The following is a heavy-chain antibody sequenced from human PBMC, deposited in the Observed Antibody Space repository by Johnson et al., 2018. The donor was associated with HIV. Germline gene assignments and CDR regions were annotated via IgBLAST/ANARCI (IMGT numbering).Heavy chain of an antibody. Sequence: VQLVESGGGLVQPGGSLRLSCVGSGFTFSSYWMSWVRQAPGKGLEWVATIKQDGSERYHVDSVKGRFTISRDNAKKSLYLQMNSLRVEDTAVYFCARNGDGYTPDAFDIWGQGTMVTVSS. D-gene: IGHD5-24*01. CDR1: GFTFSSYW. J-gene: IGHJ3*02. CDR3: ARNGDGYTPDAFDI. CDR2: IKQDGSER. V-gene: IGHV3-7*01.